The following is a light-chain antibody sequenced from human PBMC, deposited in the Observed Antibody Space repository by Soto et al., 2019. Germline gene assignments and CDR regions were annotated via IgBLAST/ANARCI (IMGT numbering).Light chain of an antibody. J-gene: IGKJ4*01. CDR3: QQSYSTPLG. V-gene: IGKV1-39*01. CDR2: AAS. Sequence: DIQMTQSPSSLSASVGDRVTITCRASQSISSYLNWYQQKPGKAPKLLIYAASSLQSGVPSRFSGSGSRTDFTLTISSLQPEDFATYYCQQSYSTPLGFGGGTKVDIK. CDR1: QSISSY.